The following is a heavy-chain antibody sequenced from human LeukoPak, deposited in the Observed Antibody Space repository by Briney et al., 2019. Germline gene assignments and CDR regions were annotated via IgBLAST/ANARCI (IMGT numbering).Heavy chain of an antibody. CDR1: GFTFSSYG. CDR3: AKVVDDAFDI. D-gene: IGHD2-15*01. Sequence: GGSLRLSCAASGFTFSSYGMHWVRQAPGKGLVGVAVIWKDGSNKYYADSVKARLTISRDNSKNTRYLRMNRLRAEDTAVYYCAKVVDDAFDIWGQGTMVTVSS. J-gene: IGHJ3*02. CDR2: IWKDGSNK. V-gene: IGHV3-33*06.